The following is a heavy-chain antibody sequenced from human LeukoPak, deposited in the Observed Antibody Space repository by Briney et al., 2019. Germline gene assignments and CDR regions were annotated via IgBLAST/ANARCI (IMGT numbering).Heavy chain of an antibody. Sequence: GGSLRLSCAASGFTFSSYWMSWVRQTPGKGLEWVANIKQDGSEKYYVDSVKGRFTISRDNAKNSLYLHMNSLRAEDTAVYYCARDPTAGYYYYMDVWGKGTTVTVSS. D-gene: IGHD4-17*01. CDR3: ARDPTAGYYYYMDV. J-gene: IGHJ6*03. V-gene: IGHV3-7*01. CDR1: GFTFSSYW. CDR2: IKQDGSEK.